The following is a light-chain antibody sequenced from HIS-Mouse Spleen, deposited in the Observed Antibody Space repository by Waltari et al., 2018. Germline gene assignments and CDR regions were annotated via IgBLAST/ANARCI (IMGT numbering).Light chain of an antibody. CDR2: DVS. V-gene: IGLV2-14*03. J-gene: IGLJ3*02. CDR1: SSDVGGYNY. Sequence: QSALTQPASVSGSPGQSITISCTGTSSDVGGYNYVPWYQQHPGKAPKLMIYDVSNRPSGVSNRFSGSKYGNTASLTISGLQAEDEADYYCSSYTSSSWVFGGGTKLTVL. CDR3: SSYTSSSWV.